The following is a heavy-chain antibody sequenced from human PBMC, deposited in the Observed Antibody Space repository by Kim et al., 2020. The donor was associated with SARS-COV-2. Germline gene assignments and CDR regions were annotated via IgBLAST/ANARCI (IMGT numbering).Heavy chain of an antibody. Sequence: GESLKISCKASGYSFTSYWINWVRQMPGKGLEWMGRIDPSDSYTNYSPSFQGHVTISADKSISTAYLQWSSLKASDTAMYYCASYSGSYYSRWGQGTLVTVSS. CDR3: ASYSGSYYSR. V-gene: IGHV5-10-1*01. CDR2: IDPSDSYT. J-gene: IGHJ4*02. D-gene: IGHD1-26*01. CDR1: GYSFTSYW.